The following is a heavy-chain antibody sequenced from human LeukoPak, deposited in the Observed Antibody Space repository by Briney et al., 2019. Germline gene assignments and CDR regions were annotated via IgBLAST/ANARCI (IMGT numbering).Heavy chain of an antibody. CDR2: IYYSGST. Sequence: SETLSLTCTVSGGSISSYYRSWIRQPPGKGLEWIGYIYYSGSTNYNPSLKSRVTISVDTSKNQFSLKLSSVTAADTAVYYCARDPAAFGGGYYDYWGQGTLVTVSS. CDR3: ARDPAAFGGGYYDY. J-gene: IGHJ4*02. CDR1: GGSISSYY. V-gene: IGHV4-59*01. D-gene: IGHD3-16*01.